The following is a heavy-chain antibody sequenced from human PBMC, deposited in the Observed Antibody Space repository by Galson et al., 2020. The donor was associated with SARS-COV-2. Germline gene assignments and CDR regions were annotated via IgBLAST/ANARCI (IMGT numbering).Heavy chain of an antibody. CDR3: ATPGIYDILTGYAAFDY. J-gene: IGHJ4*02. CDR2: FDPEDGET. D-gene: IGHD3-9*01. V-gene: IGHV1-24*01. Sequence: ASVKVSCKVSGYTLTELSIHWVRQAPGKGPEWMGGFDPEDGETIYAQKFQGRVTMTEDTSTDTAYMELSSLRSKDTAVYYCATPGIYDILTGYAAFDYWGQGTLVTVSS. CDR1: GYTLTELS.